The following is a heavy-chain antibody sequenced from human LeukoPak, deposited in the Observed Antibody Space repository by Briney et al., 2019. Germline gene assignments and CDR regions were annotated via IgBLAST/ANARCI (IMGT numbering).Heavy chain of an antibody. CDR1: GFTFSSYA. V-gene: IGHV3-30-3*01. J-gene: IGHJ6*02. Sequence: HPGGSLRLSCAASGFTFSSYAMHWVRQAPGKGLEWVAVISYDGSNKYYADSVKGRFTISRDNSKNTLYLQMNSLRAEDTAVYYCARDRGYSYGYRYYYYGMDVWGQGTTVTVSS. D-gene: IGHD5-18*01. CDR2: ISYDGSNK. CDR3: ARDRGYSYGYRYYYYGMDV.